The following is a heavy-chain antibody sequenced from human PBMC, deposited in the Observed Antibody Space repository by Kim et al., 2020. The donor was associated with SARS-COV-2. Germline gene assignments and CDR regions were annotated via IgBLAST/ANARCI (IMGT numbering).Heavy chain of an antibody. CDR2: NT. Sequence: NTGYAQKFQGRVTMTRNTSISTAYMELSSLRSEDTAVYYCARSYSSRFDYWGQGTLVTVSS. CDR3: ARSYSSRFDY. V-gene: IGHV1-8*01. D-gene: IGHD6-13*01. J-gene: IGHJ4*02.